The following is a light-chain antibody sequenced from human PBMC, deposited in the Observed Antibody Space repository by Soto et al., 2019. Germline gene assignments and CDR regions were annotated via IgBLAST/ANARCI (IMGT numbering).Light chain of an antibody. CDR2: KIP. V-gene: IGKV2-24*01. J-gene: IGKJ1*01. Sequence: DIVMTQSPLSLPVTPGEAAPISCRSSQSLEDSDGNSYLSWLHQRPGQPPRLLIYKIPNRLSGVPDRFSGSGAGTVFTLRISRVEADDVGLYYCMQATQFPWTFGQGTKVDIK. CDR1: QSLEDSDGNSY. CDR3: MQATQFPWT.